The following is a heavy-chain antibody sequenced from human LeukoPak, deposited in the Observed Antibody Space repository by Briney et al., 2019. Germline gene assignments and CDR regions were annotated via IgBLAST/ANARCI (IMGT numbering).Heavy chain of an antibody. Sequence: SETLSLTCTVSGGSISSSNYYWSWVRQPAGKGLEWIGRIYTSGSTNYNPSLKSRVTISVDTSKNQFSLKLSSVTAADTAVYYCARGGEYYYDSSGYYYDWFDPWGQGTLVTVSS. CDR2: IYTSGST. CDR3: ARGGEYYYDSSGYYYDWFDP. J-gene: IGHJ5*02. CDR1: GGSISSSNYY. D-gene: IGHD3-22*01. V-gene: IGHV4-61*02.